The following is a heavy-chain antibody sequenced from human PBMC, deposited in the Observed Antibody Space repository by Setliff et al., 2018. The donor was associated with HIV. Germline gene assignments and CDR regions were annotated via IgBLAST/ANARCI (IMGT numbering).Heavy chain of an antibody. CDR3: ARGVNPTYYDFWSGNYMRKYYYYYMDV. Sequence: ETLSLTFAVYGRSLSGYYWSWIRQPPGKGQEWIGEINQSGSTNYNPSLKSRVTISVDTSKNQFSLKLSSVTAADTAVYYCARGVNPTYYDFWSGNYMRKYYYYYMDVWGKGTTVTVSS. CDR2: INQSGST. D-gene: IGHD3-3*01. CDR1: GRSLSGYY. V-gene: IGHV4-34*01. J-gene: IGHJ6*03.